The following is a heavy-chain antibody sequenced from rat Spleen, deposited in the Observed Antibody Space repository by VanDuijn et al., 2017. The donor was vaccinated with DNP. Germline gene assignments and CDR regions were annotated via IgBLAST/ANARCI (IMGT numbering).Heavy chain of an antibody. J-gene: IGHJ3*01. CDR2: MWSDGDT. V-gene: IGHV2-32*01. CDR1: GFSLTNYH. Sequence: QVQLKESGPGLVQPSQTLSLTCTVSGFSLTNYHVDWVRQPPGKGLEWMGVMWSDGDTSYNSALKSRLSISRDTSKSQVFLKMNSLQTEDTAMYFCARSQGYYYDGSYYPFAYWGQGILVTVSS. CDR3: ARSQGYYYDGSYYPFAY. D-gene: IGHD1-12*02.